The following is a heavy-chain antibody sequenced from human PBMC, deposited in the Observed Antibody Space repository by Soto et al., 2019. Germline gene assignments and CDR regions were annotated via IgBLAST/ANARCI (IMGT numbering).Heavy chain of an antibody. V-gene: IGHV4-39*01. Sequence: QLQLQESGPGLVKPSETLSLTCTVSGGSISSSSYYWGWIRQPPGKGLEWIGSIYYSGSTYYNPSLKSRVTISVDTSKNQFSLKLSSVTAADTAVYYCARLVMANCSGGSCPTLLKIIDYWGQGTLVTVSS. CDR3: ARLVMANCSGGSCPTLLKIIDY. J-gene: IGHJ4*02. CDR2: IYYSGST. CDR1: GGSISSSSYY. D-gene: IGHD2-15*01.